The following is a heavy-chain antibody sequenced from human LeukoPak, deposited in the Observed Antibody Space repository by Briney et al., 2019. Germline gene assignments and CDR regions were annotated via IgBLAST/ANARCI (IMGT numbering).Heavy chain of an antibody. CDR2: INHRGVT. D-gene: IGHD4-4*01. CDR3: ARTVGRTASLSY. V-gene: IGHV4-34*01. CDR1: GGSFGDYY. J-gene: IGHJ4*02. Sequence: SETLSLTCAVYGGSFGDYYWTWVRQPPGKGLEWIGEINHRGVTTYYPSLKSRVTISIDTYRNQFSLTMHSLTAADTAVYYCARTVGRTASLSYWGQGTLVTVSS.